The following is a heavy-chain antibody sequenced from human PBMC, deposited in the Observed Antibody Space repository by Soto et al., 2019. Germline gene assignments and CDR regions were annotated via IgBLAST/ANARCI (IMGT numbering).Heavy chain of an antibody. CDR2: ITGCRGST. CDR1: GGTFSSYA. CDR3: ASDQFYSIDISASPLNAFAF. Sequence: GGSLRLSCAASGGTFSSYAMSWGRQAPGKGLEWAPAITGCRGSTYYAVSAHCRFTISRDYAKTSLSLQINSLRAEDTAVYSCASDQFYSIDISASPLNAFAFWGQGTMVTVSS. D-gene: IGHD3-22*01. J-gene: IGHJ3*01. V-gene: IGHV3-23*01.